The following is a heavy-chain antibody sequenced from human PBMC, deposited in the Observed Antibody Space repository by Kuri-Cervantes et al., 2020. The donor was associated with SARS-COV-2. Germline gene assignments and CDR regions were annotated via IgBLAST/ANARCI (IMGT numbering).Heavy chain of an antibody. Sequence: GGSLRLSCAASGFTFSSYVMSWVRQAPGKGLEWVSVIYSGGGSTYYADSVKGRFTISRDNSKNTLYLQMNSLRAEDTAVYYCAKDRGALDYWGQGTLVTVSS. CDR2: IYSGGGST. CDR3: AKDRGALDY. V-gene: IGHV3-23*03. CDR1: GFTFSSYV. J-gene: IGHJ4*02. D-gene: IGHD1-26*01.